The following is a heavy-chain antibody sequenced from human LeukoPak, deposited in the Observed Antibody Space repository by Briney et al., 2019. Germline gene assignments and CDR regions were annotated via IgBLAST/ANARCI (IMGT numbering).Heavy chain of an antibody. J-gene: IGHJ5*02. D-gene: IGHD5-24*01. V-gene: IGHV3-30*03. CDR1: GFPFITFP. CDR3: ARVGRGDGYMP. Sequence: GGSLRLSCAASGFPFITFPLHWSRQPPAKGLDWVAVVSYDGNNKYYADSVKGRFTISRDNSKNTLSLQMNSLTAEDTAVYYCARVGRGDGYMPWGQGTLVTVSS. CDR2: VSYDGNNK.